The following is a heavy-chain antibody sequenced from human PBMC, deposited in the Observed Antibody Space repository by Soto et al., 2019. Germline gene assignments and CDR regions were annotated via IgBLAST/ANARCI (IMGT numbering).Heavy chain of an antibody. V-gene: IGHV3-23*01. CDR1: GFTFSSYA. J-gene: IGHJ4*02. Sequence: LRLSCAASGFTFSSYAMSWVRQAPGKGLEWVSTVSVSGANTYYADSVQGRFTASRDNSKNTLYLQMNSLRVDDTAVYYCAKVVPNYCSTITCRYFDYWGLGTLVTVSS. CDR2: VSVSGANT. CDR3: AKVVPNYCSTITCRYFDY. D-gene: IGHD2-2*01.